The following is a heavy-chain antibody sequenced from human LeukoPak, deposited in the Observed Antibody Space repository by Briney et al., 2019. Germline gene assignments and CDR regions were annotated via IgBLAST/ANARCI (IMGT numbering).Heavy chain of an antibody. D-gene: IGHD6-19*01. CDR2: IWYDGSDK. V-gene: IGHV3-33*08. CDR3: ARDLGSSGFFDY. J-gene: IGHJ4*02. Sequence: GGSLRLSCAASGFTFSNAWMNWVRQAPGKGLEWVAIIWYDGSDKYYADSVKGRFTISRDNSRNTLYLQMNSLRAEDTAVYYCARDLGSSGFFDYWGQGTLVTVSP. CDR1: GFTFSNAW.